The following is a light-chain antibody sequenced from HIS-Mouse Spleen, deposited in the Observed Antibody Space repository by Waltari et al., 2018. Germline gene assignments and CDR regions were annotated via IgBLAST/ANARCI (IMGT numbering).Light chain of an antibody. CDR2: EDS. CDR3: YSTDSSGNHRV. Sequence: SYELTQPPSVSVSPGQTARITCSGDALPKKYAYWYQQKSGQAPGLVIYEDSKRPSGFPEGFSGSSSGTMATLTISGAQVEDEADYYCYSTDSSGNHRVFGGGTKLTVL. CDR1: ALPKKY. V-gene: IGLV3-10*01. J-gene: IGLJ2*01.